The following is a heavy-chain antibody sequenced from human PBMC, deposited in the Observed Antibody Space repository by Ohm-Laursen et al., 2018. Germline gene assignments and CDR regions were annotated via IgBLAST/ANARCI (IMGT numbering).Heavy chain of an antibody. CDR1: SGSFGSYY. D-gene: IGHD2-15*01. CDR2: INHRGNT. Sequence: TLSLTCALYSGSFGSYYWSWIRQPPGKGLEWIGEINHRGNTNYSPSLKSRVTMSVDTSRNHFSLELTSVTAADTAVYYCAREYSDDGGYRYDAFDVWGHGTVVTVSS. V-gene: IGHV4-34*01. J-gene: IGHJ3*01. CDR3: AREYSDDGGYRYDAFDV.